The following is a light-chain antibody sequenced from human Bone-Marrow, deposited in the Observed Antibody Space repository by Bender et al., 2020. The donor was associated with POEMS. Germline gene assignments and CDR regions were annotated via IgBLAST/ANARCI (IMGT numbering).Light chain of an antibody. J-gene: IGLJ2*01. CDR1: SSDVGGYDF. V-gene: IGLV2-14*03. Sequence: QSALTQPASVSGSPGQSITISCTGTSSDVGGYDFVSWYQQHPGEAPKLIIYQVTIRPSGVSSRFSGSKSGNTASLTISGLQADDEADYFCASYVSDDTILFGGGTKVTVL. CDR3: ASYVSDDTIL. CDR2: QVT.